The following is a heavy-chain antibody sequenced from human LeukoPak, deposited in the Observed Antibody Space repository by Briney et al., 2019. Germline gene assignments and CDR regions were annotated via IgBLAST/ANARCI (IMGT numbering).Heavy chain of an antibody. D-gene: IGHD2-15*01. CDR3: AKDGGYCSGGSCYSGAEYFQH. CDR1: GFSFSSYG. CDR2: IWYDGSNK. J-gene: IGHJ1*01. Sequence: GGSLRLSCAASGFSFSSYGMHWVRQAPGKGLEWVAVIWYDGSNKYYADSVKGRFTISRDNSKNTLHLQMNSLGAEDTAVYYCAKDGGYCSGGSCYSGAEYFQHWGQGTLVTVSS. V-gene: IGHV3-33*06.